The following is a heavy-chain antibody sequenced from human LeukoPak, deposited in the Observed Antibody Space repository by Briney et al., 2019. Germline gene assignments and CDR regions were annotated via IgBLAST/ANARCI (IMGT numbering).Heavy chain of an antibody. V-gene: IGHV4-34*01. Sequence: SETLSLTCAVYGGSFGGYYWSWIRQPPGKGLEWIGEINHSGSTNYNPSLKSRVTISVDTSKNQFSLKLSSVTAADTAVYYCARQWAYYYYYMDVWGKGTTVTVSS. CDR3: ARQWAYYYYYMDV. CDR1: GGSFGGYY. J-gene: IGHJ6*03. D-gene: IGHD2-8*01. CDR2: INHSGST.